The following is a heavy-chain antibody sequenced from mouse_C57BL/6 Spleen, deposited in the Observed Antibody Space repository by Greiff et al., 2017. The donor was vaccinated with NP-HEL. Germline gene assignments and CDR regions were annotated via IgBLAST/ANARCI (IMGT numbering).Heavy chain of an antibody. V-gene: IGHV1-69*01. CDR3: AGGGLYGNAY. CDR1: GYTFTSYW. D-gene: IGHD2-10*02. CDR2: IDPSDSYT. Sequence: VQLQQPGAELVMPGASVKLSCKASGYTFTSYWMHWVKQRPGQGLEWIGEIDPSDSYTNYNQKFKGKSTLTVDKSSSTAYMQLSSLTSEDSAVYYCAGGGLYGNAYWGQGTLVTVSA. J-gene: IGHJ3*01.